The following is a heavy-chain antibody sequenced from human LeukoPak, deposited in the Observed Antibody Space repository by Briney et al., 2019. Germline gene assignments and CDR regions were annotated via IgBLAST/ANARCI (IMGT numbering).Heavy chain of an antibody. J-gene: IGHJ4*02. D-gene: IGHD6-19*01. CDR2: INRAGIES. CDR1: GFTFTDYW. CDR3: ALLAVASDFDY. V-gene: IGHV3-7*01. Sequence: GGSLRLSCAASGFTFTDYWMTWVRQVPGKGLEWVANINRAGIESYYVDSVKGRFSISRDNAKNSLYLRMNSLRVEDTAVYYCALLAVASDFDYWGQGALVTVSS.